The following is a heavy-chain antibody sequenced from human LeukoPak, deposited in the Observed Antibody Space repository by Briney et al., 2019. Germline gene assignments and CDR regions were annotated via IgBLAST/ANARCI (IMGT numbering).Heavy chain of an antibody. CDR3: ARTLFWSGYFLPGYYFDY. CDR2: IKPNSGGT. Sequence: ASVKVSCKASGYTFTGYYMHWVRQGPGQGLEWMGWIKPNSGGTNYAQKFQGRVTMTRDTSISTAYMELSRLRSDDTAVYYCARTLFWSGYFLPGYYFDYWGQGTLVTVSS. V-gene: IGHV1-2*02. CDR1: GYTFTGYY. J-gene: IGHJ4*02. D-gene: IGHD3-3*01.